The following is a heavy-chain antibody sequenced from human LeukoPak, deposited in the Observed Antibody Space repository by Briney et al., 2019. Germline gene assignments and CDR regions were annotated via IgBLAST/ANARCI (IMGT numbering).Heavy chain of an antibody. CDR3: ARENMVRGVIAAFDI. CDR1: GFTFSSYE. D-gene: IGHD3-10*01. Sequence: GGSLRLSCAASGFTFSSYEMNWVRQAPGKGLEWVSYISSSGSTIYYADSVKGRFTISRDNSKNTLYLQMNSLRAEDTAVYYCARENMVRGVIAAFDIWGQGTMVTVSS. J-gene: IGHJ3*02. CDR2: ISSSGSTI. V-gene: IGHV3-48*03.